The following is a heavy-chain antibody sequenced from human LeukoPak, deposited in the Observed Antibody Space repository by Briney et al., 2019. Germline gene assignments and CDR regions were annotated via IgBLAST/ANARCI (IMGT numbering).Heavy chain of an antibody. Sequence: ASVKVSCKASGGTFSSYAISWVRQAPGQGLEWMGIINPSGGSTSYAQKLQGRVTMTTDTSTSTAYMELRSLRSDDTAVYYCARGFLGYCSGGSCYRFDYWGQGTLVTVSS. CDR2: INPSGGST. CDR1: GGTFSSYA. V-gene: IGHV1-46*01. D-gene: IGHD2-15*01. CDR3: ARGFLGYCSGGSCYRFDY. J-gene: IGHJ4*02.